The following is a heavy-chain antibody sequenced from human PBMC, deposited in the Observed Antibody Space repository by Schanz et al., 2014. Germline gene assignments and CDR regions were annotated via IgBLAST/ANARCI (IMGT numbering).Heavy chain of an antibody. CDR2: INTGGDST. Sequence: EVQLVESGGGLVKPGGSLRLSCATSGLTFTSAWMSWVRQAPGKGLEWVSSINTGGDSTYYADSVKGRFTISGDSSKYTVYLQMNSLRAEDTAVYFCVSQTGSPNYWGQGTLVTVSS. CDR3: VSQTGSPNY. J-gene: IGHJ4*02. D-gene: IGHD6-13*01. CDR1: GLTFTSAW. V-gene: IGHV3-23*04.